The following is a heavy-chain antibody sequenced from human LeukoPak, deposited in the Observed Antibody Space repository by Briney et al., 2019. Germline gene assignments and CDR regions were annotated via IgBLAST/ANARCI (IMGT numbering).Heavy chain of an antibody. V-gene: IGHV3-33*01. CDR3: VRDRNNNYFDY. D-gene: IGHD1-14*01. CDR1: GFAFHIYD. J-gene: IGHJ4*02. CDR2: IWADGTRQ. Sequence: GGSLKLSCAASGFAFHIYDMHWVRQAPGKGLEWVSFIWADGTRQFYADSVKGRFTISRDNSNNTVYLHMNSLKAEDTALYYCVRDRNNNYFDYWGQGTLLTVSS.